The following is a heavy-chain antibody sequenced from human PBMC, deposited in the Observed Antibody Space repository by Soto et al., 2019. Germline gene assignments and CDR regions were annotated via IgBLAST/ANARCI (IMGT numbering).Heavy chain of an antibody. V-gene: IGHV3-48*01. CDR2: ISSTSFTI. CDR1: GFTFSSYS. D-gene: IGHD4-17*01. CDR3: ARDRRYYGDSEAVHYFDY. Sequence: PGGSLRLSCAASGFTFSSYSMNWVRQAPGKGLEWLSYISSTSFTIYYADSVKGRFTISRDNVENSLFLQMSSLRADDTAVYYCARDRRYYGDSEAVHYFDYWGLGTLVTVSS. J-gene: IGHJ4*02.